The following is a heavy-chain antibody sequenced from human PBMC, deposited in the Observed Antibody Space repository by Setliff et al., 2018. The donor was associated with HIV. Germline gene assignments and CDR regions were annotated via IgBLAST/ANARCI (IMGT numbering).Heavy chain of an antibody. CDR2: ISAYNGYT. J-gene: IGHJ3*02. CDR1: GYDFNIYG. CDR3: ARDPTRSHTTMRNDAFDI. V-gene: IGHV1-18*01. Sequence: ASVKVSCKASGYDFNIYGISWVRQAPGQGLEWMGWISAYNGYTIYAQRLQGRVTMTTDTSTSTAYMDLRSLTSDDTAVYYCARDPTRSHTTMRNDAFDIWGQGTMVTVSS. D-gene: IGHD3-22*01.